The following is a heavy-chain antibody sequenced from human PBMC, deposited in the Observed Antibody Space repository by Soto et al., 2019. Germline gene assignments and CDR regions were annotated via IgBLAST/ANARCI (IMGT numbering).Heavy chain of an antibody. D-gene: IGHD3-10*01. V-gene: IGHV4-59*08. J-gene: IGHJ4*02. Sequence: PSETLSLTCTFSGGSISSYYWSLIRQPPGKGLEWIGYIYYSGSTNYNPSLKSRVTISVDTSKNQFSLKLSSVTAADTAVYYCARHIGGITIGNWGQGTLVTVSS. CDR3: ARHIGGITIGN. CDR2: IYYSGST. CDR1: GGSISSYY.